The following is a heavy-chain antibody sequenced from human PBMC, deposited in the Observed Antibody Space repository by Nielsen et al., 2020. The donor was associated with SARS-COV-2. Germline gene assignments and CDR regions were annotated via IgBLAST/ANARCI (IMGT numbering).Heavy chain of an antibody. Sequence: GESLKISRAASGYTFTSYYMHWVRQAPGQGLEWMGIINPSGGSTSYAQKFQGRVTMTRDTSTSTVYMELSSLRSEDTAVYYCARDYSRYDSSADPGVFDYWGQGTLVTVSS. CDR2: INPSGGST. CDR3: ARDYSRYDSSADPGVFDY. D-gene: IGHD3-22*01. V-gene: IGHV1-46*01. CDR1: GYTFTSYY. J-gene: IGHJ4*02.